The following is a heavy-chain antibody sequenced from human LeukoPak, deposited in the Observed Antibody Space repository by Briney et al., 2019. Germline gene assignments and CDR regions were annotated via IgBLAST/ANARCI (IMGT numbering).Heavy chain of an antibody. CDR3: AKDFPSGIAVAGTRGN. V-gene: IGHV3-30*02. J-gene: IGHJ4*02. Sequence: GGFLRLSCAASGFTFSSYGMHWVRQAPGKGLEWVAFIRYDGSNKYYADSVKGRFTISRDNSKNTLYLQMNSLRAEDTAVYYCAKDFPSGIAVAGTRGNWGQGTLVTVSS. D-gene: IGHD6-19*01. CDR1: GFTFSSYG. CDR2: IRYDGSNK.